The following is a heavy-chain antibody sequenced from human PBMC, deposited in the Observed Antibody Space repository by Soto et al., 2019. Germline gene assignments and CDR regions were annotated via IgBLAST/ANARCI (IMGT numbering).Heavy chain of an antibody. CDR2: ISAYNGNT. V-gene: IGHV1-18*01. CDR3: ASWKAARNYYYYGMDV. CDR1: GYTFTSYG. D-gene: IGHD6-6*01. J-gene: IGHJ6*02. Sequence: VASVKVSCKASGYTFTSYGISWVRQAPGQGLEWMGWISAYNGNTNYAQKLQGRVTMTTDTSTSTAYMELRSLRSDDTAVYYCASWKAARNYYYYGMDVWGQGTTVTVSS.